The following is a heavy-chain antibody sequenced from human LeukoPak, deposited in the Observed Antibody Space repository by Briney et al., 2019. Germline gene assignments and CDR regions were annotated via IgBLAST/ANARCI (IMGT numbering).Heavy chain of an antibody. D-gene: IGHD3-10*01. V-gene: IGHV4-61*02. CDR2: IYTSGST. CDR1: GGSISSGGYY. J-gene: IGHJ6*03. CDR3: AREVLWFGEPQWADLGQHMDV. Sequence: SETLSLTCTVSGGSISSGGYYWSWIRQPAGKGLEWIGRIYTSGSTNYNPSLKSRVTMSVDTSKNQFSLKLSSVTAADTAVYYCAREVLWFGEPQWADLGQHMDVWGKGTTVTISS.